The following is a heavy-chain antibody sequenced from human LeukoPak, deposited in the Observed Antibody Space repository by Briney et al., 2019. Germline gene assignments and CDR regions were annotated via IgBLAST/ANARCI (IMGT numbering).Heavy chain of an antibody. Sequence: SETLSLTCAVYGGSFSGYYWSWIRQPPGKGVEWMGQINHSGSTNYNPSPKSRVTISADTSKNQFSLKLSSVTAADTAVYYCARGGYCSSTSCYEVWFDPWGQGTLVTVSS. D-gene: IGHD2-2*01. CDR3: ARGGYCSSTSCYEVWFDP. V-gene: IGHV4-34*01. J-gene: IGHJ5*02. CDR1: GGSFSGYY. CDR2: INHSGST.